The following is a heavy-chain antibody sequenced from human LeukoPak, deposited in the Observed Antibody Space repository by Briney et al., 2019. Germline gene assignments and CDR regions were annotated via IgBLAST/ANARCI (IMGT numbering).Heavy chain of an antibody. CDR2: ISAYNGNT. V-gene: IGHV1-18*01. Sequence: GASVKVSCKASGYTFTSYGISWVRQAPGQGLEWMGWISAYNGNTNYAQKFQDRVTMTMDTSTTTVYMELRSLRSDDTAVYYCARDTRDYGMDVWGQGTTVTVSS. D-gene: IGHD1-26*01. J-gene: IGHJ6*02. CDR1: GYTFTSYG. CDR3: ARDTRDYGMDV.